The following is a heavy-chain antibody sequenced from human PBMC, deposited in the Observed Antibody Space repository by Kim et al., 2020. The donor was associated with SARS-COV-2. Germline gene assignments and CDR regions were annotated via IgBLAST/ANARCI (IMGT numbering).Heavy chain of an antibody. D-gene: IGHD2-15*01. CDR3: ASPPLGYCSGGSCSGAGYFDY. CDR2: ISYDGSNK. J-gene: IGHJ4*02. CDR1: GFTFSSYA. Sequence: GGSLRLSCAASGFTFSSYAMHWVRQAPGKGLEWVAVISYDGSNKYYADSVKGRFTISRDNSKNTLYLQMNSLRAEDTAVYYCASPPLGYCSGGSCSGAGYFDYWGQGTLVTVSS. V-gene: IGHV3-30*04.